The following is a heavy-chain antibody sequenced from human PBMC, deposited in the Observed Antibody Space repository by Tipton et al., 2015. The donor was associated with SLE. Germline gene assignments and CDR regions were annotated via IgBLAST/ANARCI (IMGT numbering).Heavy chain of an antibody. Sequence: QLVQSGAEVKKPGASVNVFCKASGYSLMNYGISWVRQAPGQGLEWMGWITAYNGNTKYAQKFQGRVTMTTDTSTSTAFMELRSLRSDDTAVYYCAITLLEYSSSFDPWGQGTLVTVSS. CDR3: AITLLEYSSSFDP. CDR2: ITAYNGNT. V-gene: IGHV1-18*01. J-gene: IGHJ5*02. CDR1: GYSLMNYG. D-gene: IGHD6-6*01.